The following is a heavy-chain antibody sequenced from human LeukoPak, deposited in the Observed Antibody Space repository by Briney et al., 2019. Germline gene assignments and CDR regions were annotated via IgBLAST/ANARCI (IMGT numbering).Heavy chain of an antibody. CDR2: LWYDVSNK. D-gene: IGHD3-22*01. CDR3: ARGLYYDSSGYPEGGIDY. CDR1: GFILNDYG. J-gene: IGHJ4*02. V-gene: IGHV3-33*01. Sequence: GGSLRLSCAASGFILNDYGMHWVRQAPGKGLEWVAVLWYDVSNKYYADSVKGRFTISRDNSKNTLYLQMNSLRAEDTAVYYCARGLYYDSSGYPEGGIDYWGQGTLVTVSS.